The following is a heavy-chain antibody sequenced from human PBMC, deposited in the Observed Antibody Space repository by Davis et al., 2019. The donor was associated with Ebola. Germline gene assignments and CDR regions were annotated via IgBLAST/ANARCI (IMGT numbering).Heavy chain of an antibody. V-gene: IGHV3-23*01. J-gene: IGHJ4*02. D-gene: IGHD2-2*01. Sequence: GESLKISCAASGFTFSSYAMSWVRQAPGKGLEWVSAISGSGGSTYYADSVKGRFTISRDNSKNTLFLQMNSLRAEDTAVYYCTRGYKLCPHWGQGTLVTVSS. CDR2: ISGSGGST. CDR1: GFTFSSYA. CDR3: TRGYKLCPH.